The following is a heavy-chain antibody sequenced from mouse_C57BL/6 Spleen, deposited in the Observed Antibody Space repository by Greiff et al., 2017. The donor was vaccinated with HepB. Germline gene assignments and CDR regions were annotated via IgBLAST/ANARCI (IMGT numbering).Heavy chain of an antibody. CDR1: GYTFTDYE. CDR2: IDPETGGT. Sequence: QVQLQQSGAELVRPGASVTLSCKASGYTFTDYEMHWVKQTPVHGLEWIGAIDPETGGTAYNQKFKGKAILTADKSSSTAYMELRSLTSEDSAVYYCTRWGPLWPLDYWGQGTTLTVSS. CDR3: TRWGPLWPLDY. J-gene: IGHJ2*01. D-gene: IGHD1-1*02. V-gene: IGHV1-15*01.